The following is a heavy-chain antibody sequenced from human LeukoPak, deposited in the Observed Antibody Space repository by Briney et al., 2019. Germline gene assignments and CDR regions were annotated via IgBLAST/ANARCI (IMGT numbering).Heavy chain of an antibody. CDR1: GFTFSSYW. CDR2: IKTDGSEK. V-gene: IGHV3-7*01. Sequence: GGSLRLSCAASGFTFSSYWMSWVRQAPGKGLEWVANIKTDGSEKIYVDSLKGRFTISRDNAKNSLYLQMNSLGAEDTAVYYCARAGFPVYDRSGSGGVYFDYWGQGTLVTVSS. J-gene: IGHJ4*02. CDR3: ARAGFPVYDRSGSGGVYFDY. D-gene: IGHD3-22*01.